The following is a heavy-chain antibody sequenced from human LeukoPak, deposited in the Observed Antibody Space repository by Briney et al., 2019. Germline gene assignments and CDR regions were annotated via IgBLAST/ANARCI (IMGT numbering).Heavy chain of an antibody. D-gene: IGHD5-18*01. Sequence: ASVKVSCKASGYTFTGYYIHWVRQAPGQGLEWMEWINPNSGGTNYAQKFQGRVTMTRDTSISTAYMELSRLRSGDTAVYYCAREKNRSLGYSYGLGYRGQGTLVTVSS. J-gene: IGHJ4*02. CDR1: GYTFTGYY. CDR3: AREKNRSLGYSYGLGY. CDR2: INPNSGGT. V-gene: IGHV1-2*02.